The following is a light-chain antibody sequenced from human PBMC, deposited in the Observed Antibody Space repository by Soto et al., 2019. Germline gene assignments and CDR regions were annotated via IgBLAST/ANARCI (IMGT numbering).Light chain of an antibody. CDR3: CSFAGSYTSYV. CDR2: DVS. V-gene: IGLV2-11*01. Sequence: QSALTQPRSVSGSPGQSVTISCTGTSNYVSWYQQDPGKAPKLIIYDVSKRPSGVPDRFSGSKSGNTASLTISGLQAEDEADYFCCSFAGSYTSYVFGTGTKVTLL. CDR1: SNY. J-gene: IGLJ1*01.